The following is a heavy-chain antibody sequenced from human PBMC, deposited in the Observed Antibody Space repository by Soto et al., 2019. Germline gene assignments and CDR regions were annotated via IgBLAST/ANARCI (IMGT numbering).Heavy chain of an antibody. CDR1: GFNFDAYA. CDR3: ARGRYYDSPQDL. CDR2: VTATAESA. Sequence: PVGSLRFSCTPFGFNFDAYAMSWVRQAPGKGLEWVSAVTATAESAYYTDSVRGRFIITRDNSDNMLYLQMSSLRVEDTAIYFCARGRYYDSPQDLWGRGTQVTVSS. V-gene: IGHV3-23*01. J-gene: IGHJ5*02. D-gene: IGHD3-10*01.